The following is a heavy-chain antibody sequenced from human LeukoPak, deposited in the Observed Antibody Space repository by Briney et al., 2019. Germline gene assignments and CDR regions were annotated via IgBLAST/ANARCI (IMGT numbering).Heavy chain of an antibody. Sequence: PGGSLRLSCAASGFTFSSYWMHWVRQAPGKGLEWVANIKQDGSEKYYVDSVKGRFTISRDNAKNSLYLQMNSLRAEDTAVYYCARDLSGWELQEYWGQGTLVTVPS. CDR2: IKQDGSEK. V-gene: IGHV3-7*01. J-gene: IGHJ4*02. CDR1: GFTFSSYW. CDR3: ARDLSGWELQEY. D-gene: IGHD1-26*01.